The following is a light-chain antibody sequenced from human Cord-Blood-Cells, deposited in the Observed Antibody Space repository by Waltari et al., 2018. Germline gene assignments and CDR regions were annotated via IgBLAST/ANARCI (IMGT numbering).Light chain of an antibody. CDR1: QSVSSY. J-gene: IGKJ4*01. V-gene: IGKV3-11*01. CDR2: DAS. Sequence: IVLTQYTATLSLSPVERATLSCRASQSVSSYLAWYQQKPGQAPRLLIYDASNRATGIPARFSGSGSGTDFTLTISSLEPEDFAVYYCQQRSNWLTFGGGTKVEIK. CDR3: QQRSNWLT.